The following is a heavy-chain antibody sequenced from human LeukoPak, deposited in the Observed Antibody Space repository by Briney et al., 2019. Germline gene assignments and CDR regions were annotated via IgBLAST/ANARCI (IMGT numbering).Heavy chain of an antibody. CDR1: GFTFSSYE. CDR3: ARCGYYDSSGYYPLYFDY. CDR2: ISSSGSTV. J-gene: IGHJ4*02. D-gene: IGHD3-22*01. V-gene: IGHV3-48*03. Sequence: PGGSLRLSCAASGFTFSSYEMNWVRQAPGKGLEWVSYISSSGSTVYYADSVKGRFTISRDNAKNSLYLQMNRLRAEDTAVYYCARCGYYDSSGYYPLYFDYWGQGTLVTVSS.